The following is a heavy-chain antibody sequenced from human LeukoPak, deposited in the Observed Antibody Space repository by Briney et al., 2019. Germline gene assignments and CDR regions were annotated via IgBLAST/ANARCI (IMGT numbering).Heavy chain of an antibody. D-gene: IGHD1-26*01. V-gene: IGHV1-46*01. Sequence: ASVKVSCKASGYTFTSYYMHWVRQAPGQGLEWMGIINPSGGSTSYAQKFQGRVTMTTDTSTSTAYMELRSLRSDDTAVYYCARVGIVGAHEDWGQGTLVTVSS. CDR1: GYTFTSYY. CDR3: ARVGIVGAHED. CDR2: INPSGGST. J-gene: IGHJ4*02.